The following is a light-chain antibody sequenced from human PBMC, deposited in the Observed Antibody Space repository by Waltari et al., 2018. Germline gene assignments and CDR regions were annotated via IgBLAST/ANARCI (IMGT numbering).Light chain of an antibody. CDR3: ISFSGTATEVI. Sequence: QSALTQPASVSASPGQSIPISSIGNSSDIGGYDFVSWYLQPPDKVPHPLIHHVTNRPSCISFLFSGSKSGNTAALTISGRQAEDEADYYCISFSGTATEVIFGGGTRLTVL. J-gene: IGLJ2*01. CDR1: SSDIGGYDF. CDR2: HVT. V-gene: IGLV2-14*03.